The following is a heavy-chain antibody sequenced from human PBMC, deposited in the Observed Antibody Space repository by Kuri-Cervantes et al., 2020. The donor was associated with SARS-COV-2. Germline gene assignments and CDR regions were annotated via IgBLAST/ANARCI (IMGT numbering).Heavy chain of an antibody. CDR3: VSGELWADY. CDR1: GFTFSSYW. D-gene: IGHD2-21*01. CDR2: IKQDGSEK. V-gene: IGHV3-7*01. Sequence: GESLKISCAASGFTFSSYWMSWVRQAPGKGLEWVANIKQDGSEKYYVDSVKGRFTISRDNAKNSLYLQMNSLRAEDTAVYYCVSGELWADYWGQGTLVTVSS. J-gene: IGHJ4*02.